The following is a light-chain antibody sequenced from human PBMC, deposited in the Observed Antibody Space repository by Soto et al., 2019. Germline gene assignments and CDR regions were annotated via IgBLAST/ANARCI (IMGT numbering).Light chain of an antibody. CDR2: GTS. Sequence: EMVLTQSPGTLSLSPGERATLSCRASQSVSSSYLTWYQQKPGQAPRLLISGTSSRATGIPDRFSGSGSETDFTLTISRLEPEDFAVYYCQKYGNSPYTFGQGTKLEIK. V-gene: IGKV3-20*01. CDR1: QSVSSSY. J-gene: IGKJ2*01. CDR3: QKYGNSPYT.